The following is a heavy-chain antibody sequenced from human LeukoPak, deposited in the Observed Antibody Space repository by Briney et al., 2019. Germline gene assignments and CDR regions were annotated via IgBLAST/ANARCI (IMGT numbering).Heavy chain of an antibody. CDR1: GFTVSGNY. Sequence: PGGSLRLSCAASGFTVSGNYMSWVRQAPGKGLDWVSIIYSGGTTYYADSVKGRLTISRDNSKNTLYLQMNSLRAEDTAVYYCARMFYDGRGYYPFDYWGQGTLVTVSS. J-gene: IGHJ4*02. D-gene: IGHD3-22*01. CDR3: ARMFYDGRGYYPFDY. V-gene: IGHV3-66*01. CDR2: IYSGGTT.